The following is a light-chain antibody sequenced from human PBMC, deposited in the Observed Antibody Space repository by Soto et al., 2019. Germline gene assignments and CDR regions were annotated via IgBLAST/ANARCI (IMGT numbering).Light chain of an antibody. V-gene: IGKV3-15*01. CDR1: QSVSSN. J-gene: IGKJ1*01. CDR2: GAS. CDR3: QQYNKWPGT. Sequence: EIVITQSPATLSVSPGESATLSCRASQSVSSNLAWYQEKPGQAPRLLIYGASTRATGIPARFSGSGSGTEFTLTISSLQSEDFAVYYCQQYNKWPGTFGQGTKVEIK.